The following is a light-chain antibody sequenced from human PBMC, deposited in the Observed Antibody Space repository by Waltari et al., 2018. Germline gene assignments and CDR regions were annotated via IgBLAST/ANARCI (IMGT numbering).Light chain of an antibody. CDR1: QSVLYSSNNENY. CDR2: WAS. V-gene: IGKV4-1*01. J-gene: IGKJ1*01. CDR3: QQYYSTPPT. Sequence: DIVMTQSPDSLAVSLGERATIDCKSSQSVLYSSNNENYLAWYQQKPGQPPKLLIYWASIRESGVPDRVSGSGSGTDFTLTISSLQAEDVAVYYCQQYYSTPPTFGQGTKVEIK.